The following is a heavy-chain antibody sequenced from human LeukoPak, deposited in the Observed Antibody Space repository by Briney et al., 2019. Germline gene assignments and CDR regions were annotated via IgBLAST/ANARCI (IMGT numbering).Heavy chain of an antibody. V-gene: IGHV4-59*01. D-gene: IGHD3-9*01. Sequence: SETLSLTCTVSGGSISSYYWSWIRQPPGGGLEWIGYIYRGSTNYNPSLKSRVTISVDTSNNQFSLKLSSVTAADTAVYYCARGLNYDILTGYYYYYAMDVWGQGTTVTVSS. CDR1: GGSISSYY. CDR2: IYRGST. CDR3: ARGLNYDILTGYYYYYAMDV. J-gene: IGHJ6*02.